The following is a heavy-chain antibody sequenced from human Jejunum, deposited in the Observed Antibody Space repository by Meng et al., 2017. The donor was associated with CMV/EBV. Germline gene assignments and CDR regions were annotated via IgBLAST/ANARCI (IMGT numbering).Heavy chain of an antibody. CDR1: FPFSDYA. Sequence: FPFSDYAMSWVRQAPGKGLEWVANINQGGSEAYYVDSVKGRFSISRDNAKNSVYLQMNTLRVEDTGVYYCATYGGAVGIYGMDVWGQGTTVTVSS. D-gene: IGHD3-16*01. J-gene: IGHJ6*02. CDR3: ATYGGAVGIYGMDV. CDR2: INQGGSEA. V-gene: IGHV3-7*01.